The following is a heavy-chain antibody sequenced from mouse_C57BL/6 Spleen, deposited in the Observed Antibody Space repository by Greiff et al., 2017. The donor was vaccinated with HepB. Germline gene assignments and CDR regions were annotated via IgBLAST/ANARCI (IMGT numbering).Heavy chain of an antibody. V-gene: IGHV1-20*01. J-gene: IGHJ2*01. CDR2: INPYNGDT. D-gene: IGHD2-4*01. Sequence: EVQLQQSGPELVKPGDSVKISCKASGYSFTGYFMNWVMQSHGKSLEWIGRINPYNGDTFYNQKFKGKATLTVDKSSSTAHMELRSLTSEDSSVYYCARSDYDGEYYFDYWGQGTTLTVSS. CDR3: ARSDYDGEYYFDY. CDR1: GYSFTGYF.